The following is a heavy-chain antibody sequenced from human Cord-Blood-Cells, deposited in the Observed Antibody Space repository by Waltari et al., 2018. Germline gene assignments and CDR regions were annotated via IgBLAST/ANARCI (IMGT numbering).Heavy chain of an antibody. V-gene: IGHV3-7*01. CDR1: GFTFSSYW. Sequence: EVQLVESGGGLVQPGGSLRLSCAASGFTFSSYWMSWVRQAPGRGREGVANIKQDGSEKYYVDSVKGRFTISRDNAKNSLYLQMNSLRAEDTAVYYCATPYDAFDIWGQGTMVTVSS. J-gene: IGHJ3*02. CDR3: ATPYDAFDI. CDR2: IKQDGSEK.